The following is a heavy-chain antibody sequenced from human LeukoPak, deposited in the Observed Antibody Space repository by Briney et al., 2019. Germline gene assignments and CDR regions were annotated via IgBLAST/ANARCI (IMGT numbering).Heavy chain of an antibody. Sequence: ASVKVSCKASGYTFTGYYMHWVRQAPGQGLEWMGWINPNSGGTNYAQKFQGRVTMTRDTSISTAYMELSRLRSDDTAVYYCARENYGSGSYYKGDSPFDYWGQGTLVTVSS. D-gene: IGHD3-10*01. CDR2: INPNSGGT. CDR1: GYTFTGYY. V-gene: IGHV1-2*02. CDR3: ARENYGSGSYYKGDSPFDY. J-gene: IGHJ4*02.